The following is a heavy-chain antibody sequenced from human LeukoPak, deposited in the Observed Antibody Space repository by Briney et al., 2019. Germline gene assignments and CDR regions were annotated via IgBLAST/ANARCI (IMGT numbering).Heavy chain of an antibody. CDR3: AKGLSMVATTGFDY. J-gene: IGHJ4*02. Sequence: GSLRLSCAASGFTFSNYAMHWVRQAPGKGLEWVALISYDGSNKYYADSVKGRFTISRDNSKNTLYLQMNSLRAEDTAVYYCAKGLSMVATTGFDYWGQGTLVTVSS. CDR1: GFTFSNYA. D-gene: IGHD5-12*01. V-gene: IGHV3-30*18. CDR2: ISYDGSNK.